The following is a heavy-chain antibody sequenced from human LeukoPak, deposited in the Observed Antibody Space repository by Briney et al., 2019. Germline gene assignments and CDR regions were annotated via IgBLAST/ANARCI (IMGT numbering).Heavy chain of an antibody. D-gene: IGHD2-15*01. Sequence: ASVKVSFKASGYTFTSYYMHWVRQAPGQGLEWMGIINPSGGSTSYAQKFQGRVTMTRDMSTSTVYMKLSSLRSEDTAVYYCARDILVVVAAIEYNWFDPWGQGTLGTVSS. CDR3: ARDILVVVAAIEYNWFDP. CDR2: INPSGGST. CDR1: GYTFTSYY. J-gene: IGHJ5*02. V-gene: IGHV1-46*01.